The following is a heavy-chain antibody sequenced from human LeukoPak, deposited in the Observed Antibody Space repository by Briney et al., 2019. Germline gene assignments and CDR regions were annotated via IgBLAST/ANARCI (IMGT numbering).Heavy chain of an antibody. CDR1: GFTFSTYA. V-gene: IGHV3-66*02. CDR3: ARVFVSGSYCLDY. D-gene: IGHD1-26*01. CDR2: IYSGGST. J-gene: IGHJ4*02. Sequence: GGSLRLSCAASGFTFSTYAMSWVRQAPGKGLEWVSVIYSGGSTYYADSVKGRFTISRDNSKNTLYLQMNSLRAEDTAVYYCARVFVSGSYCLDYWGQGTLVTVSS.